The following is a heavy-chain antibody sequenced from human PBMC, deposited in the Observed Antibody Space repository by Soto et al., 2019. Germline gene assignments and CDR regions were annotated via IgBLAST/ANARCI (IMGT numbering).Heavy chain of an antibody. J-gene: IGHJ4*02. CDR3: AKRSSYYGSGSYYRAFDY. Sequence: GGSLRLSCAASGFTFSSYAMSWVRQAPGKGLEWVSAISGSGGSTYYADSVKGRFTISRDNSKNTLYLQMNSLRAEDTAVYYCAKRSSYYGSGSYYRAFDYWGQGTLVTVSS. CDR2: ISGSGGST. V-gene: IGHV3-23*01. D-gene: IGHD3-10*01. CDR1: GFTFSSYA.